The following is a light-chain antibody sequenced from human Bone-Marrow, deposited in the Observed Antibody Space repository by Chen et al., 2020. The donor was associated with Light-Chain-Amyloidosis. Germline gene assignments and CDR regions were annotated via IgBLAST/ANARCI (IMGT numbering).Light chain of an antibody. CDR3: QSADSSGTYEVI. CDR2: RDT. Sequence: SSELTPPPSLSVSPGQTAMITCSGDDLPTKYAYWYQQKPGQAPVLVIHRDTERPSGISERFSGSSSGTTATLTISGVQAEDEADYHCQSADSSGTYEVIFGGGTKLTVL. V-gene: IGLV3-25*03. J-gene: IGLJ2*01. CDR1: DLPTKY.